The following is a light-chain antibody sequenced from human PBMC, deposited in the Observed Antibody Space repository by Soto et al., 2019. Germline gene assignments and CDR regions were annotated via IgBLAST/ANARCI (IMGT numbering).Light chain of an antibody. J-gene: IGKJ1*01. Sequence: DIQMTQSPSSQSASVGDRVTITCRASQSINSYLNWYQQKPGKAPKLLIYAASSLQSGVPSRFSSSGSATDFTLTISSLQPDDFATYYCQQSFSTPRTFGQGTRVEI. CDR3: QQSFSTPRT. CDR2: AAS. V-gene: IGKV1-39*01. CDR1: QSINSY.